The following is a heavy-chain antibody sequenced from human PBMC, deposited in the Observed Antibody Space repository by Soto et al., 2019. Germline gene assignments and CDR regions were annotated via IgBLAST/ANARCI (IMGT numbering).Heavy chain of an antibody. Sequence: GASVKVSCKASGFTFTSSAVQWVRQARGQRLEWIGWIVVGSGNTNYAQKFQERVTITRDMSTSTAYMELSSLRSEDTAVYYCAADGTPMLFFRTTGGPKYSYSVWAVGANGTTVPVSP. CDR3: AADGTPMLFFRTTGGPKYSYSVWAV. CDR1: GFTFTSSA. J-gene: IGHJ6*04. V-gene: IGHV1-58*01. D-gene: IGHD3-16*01. CDR2: IVVGSGNT.